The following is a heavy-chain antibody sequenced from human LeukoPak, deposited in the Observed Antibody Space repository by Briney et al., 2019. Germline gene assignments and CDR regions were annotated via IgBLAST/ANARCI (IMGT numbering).Heavy chain of an antibody. CDR2: INHSGST. J-gene: IGHJ4*02. Sequence: SETLSLTCAVYGGSFSGYYRSWIRQPPGKGLEWIGEINHSGSTNYNPSLKSRVTISVDTSKNQFSLKLSSVTAADTAVYYCARVYSYGSTFDYWGQGTLVTVSS. CDR1: GGSFSGYY. CDR3: ARVYSYGSTFDY. D-gene: IGHD5-18*01. V-gene: IGHV4-34*01.